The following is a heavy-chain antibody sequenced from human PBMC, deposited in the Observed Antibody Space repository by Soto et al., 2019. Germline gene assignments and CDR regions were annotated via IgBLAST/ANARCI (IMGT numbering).Heavy chain of an antibody. Sequence: QVQLVQSGAEVKKPGASMKVSCKASGYTFTSYGISWVRQAPGQGLEWMGWISACNDNTHYAPKLQGRVTMTTDTSARTAHREQRSLRSDATAVYYWARDPGFRSDCWGQGTLVTVSS. J-gene: IGHJ4*02. CDR3: ARDPGFRSDC. V-gene: IGHV1-18*01. D-gene: IGHD3-9*01. CDR2: ISACNDNT. CDR1: GYTFTSYG.